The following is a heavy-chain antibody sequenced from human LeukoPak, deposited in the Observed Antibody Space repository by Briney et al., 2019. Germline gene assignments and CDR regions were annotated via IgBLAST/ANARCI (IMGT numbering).Heavy chain of an antibody. CDR2: ISAYNGNT. CDR3: ARGVLGLRYPPVYYDY. D-gene: IGHD2-8*02. Sequence: ASVKVSSKASGYTFTIYSITWVRQAPGQGLEWMGGISAYNGNTNYAQKLQGRVTMTTNTSTSTAYMELRSLRSADTAVYDCARGVLGLRYPPVYYDYWGQETLVTVSS. V-gene: IGHV1-18*01. CDR1: GYTFTIYS. J-gene: IGHJ4*02.